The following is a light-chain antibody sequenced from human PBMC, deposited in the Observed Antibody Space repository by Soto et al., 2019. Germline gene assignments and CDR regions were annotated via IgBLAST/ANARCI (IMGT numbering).Light chain of an antibody. V-gene: IGLV4-69*01. CDR2: LNSDGSH. CDR3: QTWGTGIPWV. CDR1: SGHSSYA. J-gene: IGLJ3*02. Sequence: QSVLTQSPSASASLGASVKLTCTLSSGHSSYAIAWHQQQPEKGPRYLMKLNSDGSHSKGDGIPDRFSGSSSGAERYLTISSLQSEDEADYYCQTWGTGIPWVFGGGTKATVL.